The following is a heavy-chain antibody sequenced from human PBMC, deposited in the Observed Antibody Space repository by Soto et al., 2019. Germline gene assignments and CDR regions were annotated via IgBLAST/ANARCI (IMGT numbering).Heavy chain of an antibody. CDR3: ATVMRDSSGYYLPFDY. CDR2: IIPIFGTA. CDR1: GGTFSSYA. D-gene: IGHD3-22*01. Sequence: SVKVSCKASGGTFSSYAISWVRQAPGQGLEWMGGIIPIFGTANYAQKFQGRVTMTEDTSTDTAYMELSSLRSEDTAVYYCATVMRDSSGYYLPFDYWGQ. V-gene: IGHV1-69*06. J-gene: IGHJ4*02.